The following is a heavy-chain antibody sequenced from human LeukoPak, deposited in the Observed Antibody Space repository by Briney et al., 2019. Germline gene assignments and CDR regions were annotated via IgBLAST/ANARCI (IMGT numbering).Heavy chain of an antibody. D-gene: IGHD2-8*01. V-gene: IGHV1-69*06. CDR2: IIPIFGTA. CDR1: GGTFSSYA. Sequence: SVKVSCKASGGTFSSYAISWVRQAPGQGLEWMGGIIPIFGTANYAQKFQGRVTITADKSTSTAYMELSSLRSEDTAVYYCARVPPVVRYYYYYMDVWGKGTTVTVSS. J-gene: IGHJ6*03. CDR3: ARVPPVVRYYYYYMDV.